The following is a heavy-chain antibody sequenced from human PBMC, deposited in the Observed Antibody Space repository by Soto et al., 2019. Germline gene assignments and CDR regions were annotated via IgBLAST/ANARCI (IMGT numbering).Heavy chain of an antibody. V-gene: IGHV1-46*01. CDR3: ARVLSLEWLLLDY. CDR1: AYTFSSYY. CDR2: INPSGGST. D-gene: IGHD3-3*01. Sequence: PSGRIYFRTSAYTFSSYYMDWVRQAPGQGLEWMGIINPSGGSTSYAQKFQGRVTMTRDTSTSTVYMELSSLRSEDTAVYYCARVLSLEWLLLDYWGQGTLVTVSS. J-gene: IGHJ4*02.